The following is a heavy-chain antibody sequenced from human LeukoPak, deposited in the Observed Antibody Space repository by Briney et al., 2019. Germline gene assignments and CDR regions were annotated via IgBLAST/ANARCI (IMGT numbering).Heavy chain of an antibody. Sequence: GSLRLSCAASGFTVSSNYMSWVRQSPGKGLEWIAEINHLGSTNYNPSLKSRVAISIDTSKSQFSLRLSSVTAADTAVYYCARGGYNIDWMKDAPDNWGQGTLVTVSS. CDR2: INHLGST. CDR1: GFTVSSNY. CDR3: ARGGYNIDWMKDAPDN. V-gene: IGHV4-34*01. D-gene: IGHD3-9*01. J-gene: IGHJ4*02.